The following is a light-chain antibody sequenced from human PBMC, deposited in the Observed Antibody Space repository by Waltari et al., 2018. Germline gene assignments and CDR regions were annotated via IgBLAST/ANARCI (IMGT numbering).Light chain of an antibody. CDR3: ATWDDSPTGRWV. Sequence: QSVLTQPPSASGTPGQRVTISCSGSQSNVGDNVVNWYHKVPGTAPKLVIYRNDQRPPGAPDRFTASKSGTSASLAISGLQSEDEGDYYCATWDDSPTGRWVFGGGTRVTVL. CDR1: QSNVGDNV. J-gene: IGLJ3*02. CDR2: RND. V-gene: IGLV1-44*01.